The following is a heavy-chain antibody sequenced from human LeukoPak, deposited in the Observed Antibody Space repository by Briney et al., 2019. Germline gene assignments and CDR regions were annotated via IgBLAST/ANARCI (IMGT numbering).Heavy chain of an antibody. J-gene: IGHJ4*02. D-gene: IGHD6-19*01. CDR1: GFSLSAYN. Sequence: GGSLRLSCEGSGFSLSAYNMNWVRQAPGKGLESVSYISSSSATIFYADSVKGRFTISRDNAKNSLYLQMNSLRDEDTAVYYCAVQWLGLDHWGQGTLVTVSS. CDR3: AVQWLGLDH. CDR2: ISSSSATI. V-gene: IGHV3-48*02.